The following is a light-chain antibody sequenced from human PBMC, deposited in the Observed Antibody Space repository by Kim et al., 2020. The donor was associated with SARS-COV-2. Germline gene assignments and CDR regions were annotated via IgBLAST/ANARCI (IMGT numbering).Light chain of an antibody. V-gene: IGLV3-1*01. J-gene: IGLJ1*01. CDR2: EDT. CDR1: KLGDKY. CDR3: QAWDSSTVV. Sequence: SYELTQPPSVSVSPGQTATITCSGDKLGDKYVCWYQQKPGQSPVLVIFEDTKRPSGIPERFSASNSGNTATLTISGIQAMDEADYHCQAWDSSTVVFGTGTKVTVL.